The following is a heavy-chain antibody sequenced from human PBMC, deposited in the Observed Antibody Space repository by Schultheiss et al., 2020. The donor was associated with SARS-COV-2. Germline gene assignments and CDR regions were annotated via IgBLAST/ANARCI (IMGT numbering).Heavy chain of an antibody. CDR3: ARAGYSYGLGYYYYYMDV. CDR1: GFTFSSYG. D-gene: IGHD5-18*01. Sequence: GGSLRLSCAASGFTFSSYGMHWVRQAPGKGLEWVAVIWYDGSNKYYADSVKGRFTISRDNSKNTLYLQMNSLRAEDTAVYYCARAGYSYGLGYYYYYMDVWGKGTTVTVSS. V-gene: IGHV3-33*01. CDR2: IWYDGSNK. J-gene: IGHJ6*03.